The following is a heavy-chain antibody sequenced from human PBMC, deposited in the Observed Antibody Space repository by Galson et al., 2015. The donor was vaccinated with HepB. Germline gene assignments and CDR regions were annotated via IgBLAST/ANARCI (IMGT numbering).Heavy chain of an antibody. Sequence: SLRLSCASSGFTFSSYGMHWVRQAPGKGLECVAVISYDESNEYYADSVKGRFTISRDNSKNTLYLQMNSLRAEDTAVYYCARDQGRNTDNYYYYAMDVWGQGTTVTVSS. J-gene: IGHJ6*02. V-gene: IGHV3-33*01. CDR1: GFTFSSYG. D-gene: IGHD1/OR15-1a*01. CDR3: ARDQGRNTDNYYYYAMDV. CDR2: ISYDESNE.